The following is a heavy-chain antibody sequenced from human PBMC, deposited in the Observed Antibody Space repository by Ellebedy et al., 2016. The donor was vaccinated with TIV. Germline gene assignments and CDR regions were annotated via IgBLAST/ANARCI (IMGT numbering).Heavy chain of an antibody. V-gene: IGHV5-51*01. Sequence: GGSLRLXXKGSGYSFTSYWIGWVRQMPGKGLEWMGIIYPGDSDTRYSPSFQGQVTISADKSISTAYLQWSSLKASDTAMYYCAKDYGDYGGADYWGQGTLVTVSS. CDR1: GYSFTSYW. D-gene: IGHD4-17*01. CDR3: AKDYGDYGGADY. CDR2: IYPGDSDT. J-gene: IGHJ4*02.